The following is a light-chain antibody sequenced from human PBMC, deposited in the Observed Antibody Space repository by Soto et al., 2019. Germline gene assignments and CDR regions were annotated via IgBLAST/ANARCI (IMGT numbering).Light chain of an antibody. Sequence: DIQMTQSPSTLSASVGDRVTITCRASQSFNNWLAWYQQQPGKAPKLLIYKASNLESGVPSRFSGSGSGTEFTLTISSLQPDDFGTYYCQQYNSWTFGQGTKVEIK. V-gene: IGKV1-5*03. J-gene: IGKJ1*01. CDR2: KAS. CDR1: QSFNNW. CDR3: QQYNSWT.